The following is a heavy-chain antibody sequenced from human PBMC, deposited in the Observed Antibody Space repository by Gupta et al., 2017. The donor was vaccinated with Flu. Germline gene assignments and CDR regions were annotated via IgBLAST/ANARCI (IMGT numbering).Heavy chain of an antibody. Sequence: EVQLVESGGGLVKPGGSLRLSCAATGFTFSGYSMNWVRQAPGKGLEWVSSISGSSDYIYYADSVKGRFTISRDNAKNSLYLQMNSLRAEDTAVYYCVRSMWQERPDWGQGTLVTVSS. J-gene: IGHJ1*01. CDR1: GFTFSGYS. CDR3: VRSMWQERPD. CDR2: ISGSSDYI. D-gene: IGHD2-21*01. V-gene: IGHV3-21*01.